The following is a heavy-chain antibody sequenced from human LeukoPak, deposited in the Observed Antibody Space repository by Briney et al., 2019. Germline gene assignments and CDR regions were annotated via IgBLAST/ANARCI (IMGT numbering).Heavy chain of an antibody. J-gene: IGHJ4*02. CDR3: ARVLLQSYFHY. Sequence: AETLTLTCTVSGGSISSYYLSWIRQPPGKGLEWIGYISYSGSTNYNTSLKSRVTISKDTSKNQFPLKLSSVTAADTAVYYCARVLLQSYFHYWGQGTLVTVSS. D-gene: IGHD2-21*02. V-gene: IGHV4-59*01. CDR2: ISYSGST. CDR1: GGSISSYY.